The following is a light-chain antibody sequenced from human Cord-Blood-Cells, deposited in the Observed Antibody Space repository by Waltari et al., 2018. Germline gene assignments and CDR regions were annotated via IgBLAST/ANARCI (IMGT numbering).Light chain of an antibody. Sequence: QSALTQPASVSGSPGQSITISCTGTSSDVGSYKLVSCYQQHPGKAPKRMIYEGSKRPSGVSNRFSGSKSGNTASLTISGLQAEDEADYYCCSYAGSSTLVFGGGTKLTVL. CDR1: SSDVGSYKL. V-gene: IGLV2-23*01. CDR3: CSYAGSSTLV. CDR2: EGS. J-gene: IGLJ3*02.